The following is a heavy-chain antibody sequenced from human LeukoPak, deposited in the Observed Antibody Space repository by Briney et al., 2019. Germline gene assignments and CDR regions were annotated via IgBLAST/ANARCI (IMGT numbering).Heavy chain of an antibody. CDR3: ARASSTGFYCSSTSCYTGGYYFDY. CDR1: GFTFTDFY. J-gene: IGHJ4*02. D-gene: IGHD2-2*02. CDR2: ISPTSSYI. V-gene: IGHV3-21*01. Sequence: GGSLRLSCAASGFTFTDFYMNWVRQAPGKGLEWVSWISPTSSYIYYADSVKGRFTISRDNAKNSLYLQMNSLRAEDTAVYYCARASSTGFYCSSTSCYTGGYYFDYWGQGTLVTVSS.